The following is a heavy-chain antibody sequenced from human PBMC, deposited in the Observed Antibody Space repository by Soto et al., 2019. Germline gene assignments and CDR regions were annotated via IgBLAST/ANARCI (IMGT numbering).Heavy chain of an antibody. CDR2: IDPSDSYT. CDR1: GYNFPYFW. V-gene: IGHV5-10-1*01. D-gene: IGHD5-18*01. CDR3: ARFPFKYSYAPGYNWFDP. J-gene: IGHJ5*02. Sequence: GESLKISCEGSGYNFPYFWITWVRQMPGKGLEWMGRIDPSDSYTNYSPSFQGHVTISADKSISTAYLQWSSLKASDTAMYYCARFPFKYSYAPGYNWFDPWGQGTLVTVSS.